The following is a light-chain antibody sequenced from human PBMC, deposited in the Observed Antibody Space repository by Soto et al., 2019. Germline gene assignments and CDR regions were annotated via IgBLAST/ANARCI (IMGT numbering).Light chain of an antibody. Sequence: SYELTQPSSVSVSPGQSVRITCSGVVLTNTYARWVQQKPGQAPFLVIYNDPARPAGIPERFSGSSSGTTVTLTISGAHVDDEAAYYCYTTPDNTLVFGGGTKLTVL. CDR3: YTTPDNTLV. V-gene: IGLV3-27*01. CDR1: VLTNTY. J-gene: IGLJ3*02. CDR2: NDP.